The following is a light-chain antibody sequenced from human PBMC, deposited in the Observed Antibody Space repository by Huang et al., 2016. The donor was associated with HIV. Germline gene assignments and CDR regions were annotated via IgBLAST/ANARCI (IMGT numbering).Light chain of an antibody. CDR2: DAS. Sequence: EIVLTQFPATLSLSPGERATLSCRASQSVSTCLAWYQKKPGQAPRLLIYDASKRATGFPARFSGSGSGTDFTLTISSLEPEYFAVYYCQQCSNWPFTFGPGIKVDIK. J-gene: IGKJ3*01. V-gene: IGKV3-11*01. CDR3: QQCSNWPFT. CDR1: QSVSTC.